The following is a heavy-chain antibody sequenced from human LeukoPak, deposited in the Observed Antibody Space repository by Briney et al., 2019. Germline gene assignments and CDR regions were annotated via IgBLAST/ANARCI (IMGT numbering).Heavy chain of an antibody. J-gene: IGHJ4*02. CDR1: GFTFDDYA. D-gene: IGHD7-27*01. CDR2: ISWNSGSI. CDR3: AKASRTGENFDY. Sequence: QLGGSLRLSCAASGFTFDDYAMHWVRQAPGKGLEWVSGISWNSGSIGYADSVKGRFTISRDNAKNSLYLQMNSLRAEDTALYYCAKASRTGENFDYWGQGTLVTVSS. V-gene: IGHV3-9*01.